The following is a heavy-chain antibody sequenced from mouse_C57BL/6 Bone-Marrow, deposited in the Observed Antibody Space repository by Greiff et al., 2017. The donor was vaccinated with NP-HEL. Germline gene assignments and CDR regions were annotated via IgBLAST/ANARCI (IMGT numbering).Heavy chain of an antibody. V-gene: IGHV1-54*01. CDR1: GYAFTNYL. CDR2: INPGGGGT. D-gene: IGHD3-1*01. Sequence: VQLQQSGAELVRPGTSVKVSCKASGYAFTNYLIEWVKQRPGQGLEWIGVINPGGGGTNYNEKFKGKATLTADKSSSTAYMQLSSLTSADSAVYFCARSGGLDYWGQGTTLTVSS. CDR3: ARSGGLDY. J-gene: IGHJ2*01.